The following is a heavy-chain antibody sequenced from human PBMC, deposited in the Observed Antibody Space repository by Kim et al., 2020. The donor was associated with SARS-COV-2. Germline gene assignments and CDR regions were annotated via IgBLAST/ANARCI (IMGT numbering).Heavy chain of an antibody. CDR3: ASIVSDILTGPQIMDV. CDR1: GGTFSSYA. CDR2: IIPIFGTA. V-gene: IGHV1-69*13. Sequence: SVKVSCKASGGTFSSYAISWVRQAPGQGLEWMGGIIPIFGTANYAQKFQGRVTITADESTSTAYMELSSLRSEDTAVYYCASIVSDILTGPQIMDVWGQGTTVTVSS. J-gene: IGHJ6*02. D-gene: IGHD3-9*01.